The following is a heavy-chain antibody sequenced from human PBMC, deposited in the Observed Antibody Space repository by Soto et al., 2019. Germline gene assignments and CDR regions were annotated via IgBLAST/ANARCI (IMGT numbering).Heavy chain of an antibody. V-gene: IGHV3-33*01. D-gene: IGHD3-10*01. CDR3: ARDSGFGEDYYYGMDV. CDR1: GFTFSSYG. Sequence: QVQLVESGGGVVQPGRSLRLSCAASGFTFSSYGMHWVRQAPGKGLEWVAVIWYDGSNKYYADSVKGRFTISRDNSKXXLYLQMNSLRAEDTAVYYCARDSGFGEDYYYGMDVWGQGTTVTVSS. J-gene: IGHJ6*02. CDR2: IWYDGSNK.